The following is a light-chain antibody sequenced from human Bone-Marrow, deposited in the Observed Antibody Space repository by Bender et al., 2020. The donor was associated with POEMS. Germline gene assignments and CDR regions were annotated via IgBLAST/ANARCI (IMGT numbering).Light chain of an antibody. J-gene: IGLJ3*02. CDR1: SSDVGAYNH. Sequence: QSALTQPPSASGSPGQSVTISCTGSSSDVGAYNHVCWYQQHPGKAPKLMIYDVTKRPSGVPDRFSGSKSGNTASLTVSRLQAEDEADYYCSSFTSSNFLVFGGGTKVTVL. V-gene: IGLV2-8*01. CDR3: SSFTSSNFLV. CDR2: DVT.